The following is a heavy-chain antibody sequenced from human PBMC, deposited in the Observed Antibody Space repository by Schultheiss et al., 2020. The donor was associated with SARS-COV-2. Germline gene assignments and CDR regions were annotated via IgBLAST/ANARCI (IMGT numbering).Heavy chain of an antibody. CDR3: ARGDGYNSM. V-gene: IGHV4-30-2*05. D-gene: IGHD5-24*01. J-gene: IGHJ4*02. Sequence: SQTLSLTCTVSGGSISSGGYSWSWIRQPPGKGLEWIGEIYHSGSTNYNPSLKSRVTISVDTSKNQFSLKLSSVTAADTAVYYCARGDGYNSMWGQGTLVTVSS. CDR1: GGSISSGGYS. CDR2: IYHSGST.